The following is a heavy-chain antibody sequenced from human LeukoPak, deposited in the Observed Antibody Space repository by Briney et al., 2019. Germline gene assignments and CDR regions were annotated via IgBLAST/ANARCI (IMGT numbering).Heavy chain of an antibody. D-gene: IGHD3-10*01. CDR3: AGSFGDY. CDR2: IKQDGSEK. V-gene: IGHV3-7*01. CDR1: GGSFSGYY. J-gene: IGHJ4*02. Sequence: PSETLSLTCAVYGGSFSGYYWSWIRQPPGKGLEWVANIKQDGSEKYYVDSVKGRFTISRDNAKNSLYLQMNSLRAEDTAVYYCAGSFGDYWGQGTLVTVSS.